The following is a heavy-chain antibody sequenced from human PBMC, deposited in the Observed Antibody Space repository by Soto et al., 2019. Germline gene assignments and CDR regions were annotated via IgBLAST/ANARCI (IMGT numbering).Heavy chain of an antibody. CDR3: ARENFGVIIHDAFDL. CDR1: GDSVSNGGYY. D-gene: IGHD2-8*01. J-gene: IGHJ3*01. V-gene: IGHV4-31*03. CDR2: IYDSETT. Sequence: SETLSLTCTVSGDSVSNGGYYWHWIRPHPGRGLEWLGYIYDSETTYYNPSLESRLSISVDASKNQFSLKVTSVTPADTAVYYCARENFGVIIHDAFDLWGQGTMVTVSS.